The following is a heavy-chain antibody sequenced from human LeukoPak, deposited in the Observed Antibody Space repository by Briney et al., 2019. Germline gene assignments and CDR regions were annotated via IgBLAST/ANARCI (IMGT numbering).Heavy chain of an antibody. Sequence: PSETLSLTCTVSGGSISSSSYYWGWIRQPPGKGLEWIGSIYYSGSTYYNPSLKSRVTISVDTSKNQFSLKLSSVTAADTAVYYCARRGYSSSWSYVDYWGQGTLVTVSS. CDR3: ARRGYSSSWSYVDY. J-gene: IGHJ4*02. V-gene: IGHV4-39*01. CDR1: GGSISSSSYY. CDR2: IYYSGST. D-gene: IGHD6-13*01.